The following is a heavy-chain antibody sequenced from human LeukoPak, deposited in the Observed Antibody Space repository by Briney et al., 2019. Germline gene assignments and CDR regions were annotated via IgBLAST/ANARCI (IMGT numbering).Heavy chain of an antibody. Sequence: PGGSLRLSCAASGFTFSSYAMSWVRQAPGKGLEWVSAISGSGGSTYYADSVKGRFTISRDNSKNTLYLQMNSLRAEDTAVYYCAREGHDYVWGSYRNFDYWGQGTLVTVSS. CDR3: AREGHDYVWGSYRNFDY. D-gene: IGHD3-16*02. CDR2: ISGSGGST. V-gene: IGHV3-23*01. CDR1: GFTFSSYA. J-gene: IGHJ4*02.